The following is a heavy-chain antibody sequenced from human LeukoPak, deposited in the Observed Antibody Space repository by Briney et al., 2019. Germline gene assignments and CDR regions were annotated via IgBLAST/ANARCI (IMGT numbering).Heavy chain of an antibody. D-gene: IGHD2-15*01. V-gene: IGHV4-59*01. CDR1: GGSISSYY. CDR2: IYYSGST. J-gene: IGHJ5*02. CDR3: ARGKLGYCSGGSCYSYWFDP. Sequence: PSETLSLTCTVSGGSISSYYWSWIRQPPGKGLEWIGYIYYSGSTNYNPSLKSRVTISVDTSKNQFSLNLSSVTAADTAVYYCARGKLGYCSGGSCYSYWFDPWGQGTLVTVSS.